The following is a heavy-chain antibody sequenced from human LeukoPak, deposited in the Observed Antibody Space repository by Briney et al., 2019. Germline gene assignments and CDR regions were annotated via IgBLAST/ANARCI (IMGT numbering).Heavy chain of an antibody. J-gene: IGHJ5*02. D-gene: IGHD3-10*01. CDR1: GYTLTELS. CDR3: ARVWYYYGSGSYSGGWFDP. Sequence: ASVKVSCKVSGYTLTELSMHWVRQAPGKGLEWMGGFDPEDGETIYAQKFQGRVTMTRDTSTSTVYMELSSLRSEDTAVYYCARVWYYYGSGSYSGGWFDPWGQGTLVTVSS. V-gene: IGHV1-24*01. CDR2: FDPEDGET.